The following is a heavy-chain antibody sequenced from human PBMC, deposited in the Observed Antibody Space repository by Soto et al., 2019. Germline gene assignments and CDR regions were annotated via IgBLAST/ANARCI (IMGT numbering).Heavy chain of an antibody. CDR2: ISYAGSNK. Sequence: QVQLVESGGGVVQPGRSLRLSCAASGFTFSSYAMHWVRQAPGKGLEWVAVISYAGSNKYYADSVKGRFTISRDNSKNTLYLQMNSLRAEDTAVYYCAREDGDYVRSPLFDPWGQGTLVTVSS. CDR3: AREDGDYVRSPLFDP. V-gene: IGHV3-30-3*01. CDR1: GFTFSSYA. J-gene: IGHJ5*02. D-gene: IGHD4-17*01.